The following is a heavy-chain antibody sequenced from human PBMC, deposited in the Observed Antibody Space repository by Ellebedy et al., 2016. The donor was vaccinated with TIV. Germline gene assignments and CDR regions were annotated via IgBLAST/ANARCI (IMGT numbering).Heavy chain of an antibody. D-gene: IGHD6-13*01. CDR3: AREDTSSWYEPVYQYYGMDA. Sequence: PGGSLRLSCEASGFIFSNYGMHWVRQAPGKGLEWVAFTWYDGGNKYYADSVKGRFTISRDNAKNSLYLQMNSLRAEDTAVYYCAREDTSSWYEPVYQYYGMDAWGQGTTVTVSS. CDR2: TWYDGGNK. CDR1: GFIFSNYG. J-gene: IGHJ6*02. V-gene: IGHV3-33*01.